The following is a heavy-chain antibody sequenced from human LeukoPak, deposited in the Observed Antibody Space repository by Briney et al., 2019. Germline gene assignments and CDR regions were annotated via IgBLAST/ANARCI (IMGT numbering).Heavy chain of an antibody. CDR1: GYTFTSYG. CDR3: ARDQVTMIVVGHFDY. D-gene: IGHD3-22*01. J-gene: IGHJ4*02. CDR2: ISAYKGNT. Sequence: ASVKVSCKASGYTFTSYGIIWVGQAPGQGREGMGWISAYKGNTNYAQQLQGRVTMTTDTSTSTAYMELRSLRSDDTAVYYCARDQVTMIVVGHFDYWGQGTLVTVSS. V-gene: IGHV1-18*01.